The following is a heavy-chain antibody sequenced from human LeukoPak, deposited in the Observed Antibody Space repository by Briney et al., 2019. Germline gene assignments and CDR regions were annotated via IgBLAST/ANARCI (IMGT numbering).Heavy chain of an antibody. CDR1: GFTFSNYA. V-gene: IGHV3-23*01. D-gene: IGHD4-17*01. CDR3: AKGRYGDYYDGFDV. CDR2: IRGSGSDT. Sequence: GGSLRLSCAASGFTFSNYAMNWVRQAPGKGLEWVSTIRGSGSDTYYVDSVKGRFIMSRDDSKDMLFLQMTGLRAEDTALYYCAKGRYGDYYDGFDVWAKGHWSPSLQ. J-gene: IGHJ3*01.